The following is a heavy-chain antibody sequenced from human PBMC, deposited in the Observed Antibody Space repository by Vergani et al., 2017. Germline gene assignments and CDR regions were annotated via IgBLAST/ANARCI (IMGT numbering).Heavy chain of an antibody. V-gene: IGHV1-18*01. CDR1: GYTFTSYG. D-gene: IGHD2-8*01. CDR3: ARAPSSPVMVYATPLLDY. Sequence: QVQLVQSGAEVKKPGASVKVSCKASGYTFTSYGISWVRQAPGQGLEWMGWISAYNGNTNYAQKLQGRVTMTTDTSTSTAYMELRSLRSDDTAVYYCARAPSSPVMVYATPLLDYWGQGTLVTVSS. CDR2: ISAYNGNT. J-gene: IGHJ4*02.